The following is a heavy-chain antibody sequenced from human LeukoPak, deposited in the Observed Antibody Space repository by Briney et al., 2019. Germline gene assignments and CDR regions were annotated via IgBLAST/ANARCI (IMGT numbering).Heavy chain of an antibody. CDR1: GYSITNGYY. CDR3: ARGYYYDSSGYYYSLSAFDI. D-gene: IGHD3-22*01. CDR2: IYHDGRI. J-gene: IGHJ3*02. Sequence: SETLSLTCTVSGYSITNGYYWGWIRQPPGKGLEWIGSIYHDGRIDYNPSLKSRVTISRDTSNDQFSLKLSSVTAADTAVYYCARGYYYDSSGYYYSLSAFDIWGQGTMVTVSS. V-gene: IGHV4-38-2*02.